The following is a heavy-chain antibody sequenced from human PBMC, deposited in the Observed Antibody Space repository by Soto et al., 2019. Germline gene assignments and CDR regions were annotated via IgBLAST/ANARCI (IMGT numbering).Heavy chain of an antibody. J-gene: IGHJ5*02. D-gene: IGHD3-3*01. CDR1: GASISSGGYY. CDR2: NYYSGST. CDR3: AKTGNFRGGPFDP. V-gene: IGHV4-31*03. Sequence: SETLSLTCTVSGASISSGGYYWSWIRRHPGKGLEWIGYNYYSGSTYYNPSLESRVTISVDTSKNQVSLNLRSVTAEDTAVYYCAKTGNFRGGPFDPWGQGTLVTVSS.